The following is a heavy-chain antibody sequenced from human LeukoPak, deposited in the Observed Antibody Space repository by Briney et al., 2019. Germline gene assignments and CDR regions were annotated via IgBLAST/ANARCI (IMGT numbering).Heavy chain of an antibody. D-gene: IGHD3-9*01. CDR2: IYYSGST. V-gene: IGHV4-59*11. CDR1: GVSISSHY. CDR3: ARDQVDWLSAYYYYYGMDV. J-gene: IGHJ6*02. Sequence: SETLSLTCTVSGVSISSHYWTWIRQSPGTGLEWIGYIYYSGSTNYNPSLKSRVTISVDTSKNQFSLKLSSVTAADTAVYYCARDQVDWLSAYYYYYGMDVWGQGTTVTVSS.